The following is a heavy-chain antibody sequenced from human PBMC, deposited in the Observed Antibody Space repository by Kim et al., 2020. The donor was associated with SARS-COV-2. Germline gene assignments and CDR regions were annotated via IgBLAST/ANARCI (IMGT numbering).Heavy chain of an antibody. Sequence: TNYTPALKSRVTISVDTSKNKFSLKLSSVTAADTAVYYCARHRYLDAFDIWGQGTMVTVSS. V-gene: IGHV4-59*08. J-gene: IGHJ3*02. CDR2: T. CDR3: ARHRYLDAFDI. D-gene: IGHD1-26*01.